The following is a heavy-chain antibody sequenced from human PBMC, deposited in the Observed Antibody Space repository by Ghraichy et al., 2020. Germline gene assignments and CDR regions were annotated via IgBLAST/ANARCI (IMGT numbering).Heavy chain of an antibody. V-gene: IGHV3-43*01. Sequence: GGSLRLSCAASGFTFDDYTMHWVRQAPGKGLEWVSLINWDGGSTYYADSVKGRFTISRDNSKNSLFLQMNSLRTEDTALYSCAKDKARFDYGGYYFAYWGQGTLVTVSS. CDR3: AKDKARFDYGGYYFAY. J-gene: IGHJ4*02. CDR2: INWDGGST. D-gene: IGHD4-23*01. CDR1: GFTFDDYT.